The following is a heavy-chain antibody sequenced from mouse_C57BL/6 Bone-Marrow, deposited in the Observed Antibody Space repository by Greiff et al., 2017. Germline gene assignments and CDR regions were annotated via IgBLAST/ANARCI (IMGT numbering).Heavy chain of an antibody. Sequence: QVQLQQPGAELVMPGASVKLSCKASGYTFTSYWMHWVKQRPGQGLEWIGEIDPSDSYTNYNQKFKGKSTLTVDKSSSTAYMQLSSLTSEDSAVYYCARPPYYDYDEGNWYFDVWGTGTTVTVSS. D-gene: IGHD2-4*01. J-gene: IGHJ1*03. CDR1: GYTFTSYW. V-gene: IGHV1-69*01. CDR2: IDPSDSYT. CDR3: ARPPYYDYDEGNWYFDV.